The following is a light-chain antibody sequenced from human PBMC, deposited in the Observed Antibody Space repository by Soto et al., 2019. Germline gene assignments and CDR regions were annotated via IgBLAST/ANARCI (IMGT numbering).Light chain of an antibody. CDR2: GAS. Sequence: EIVMTHSPATLSVSPLQRATLSFRASQSVSSKLAWYQQKPGQAPRLLIYGASTRATGIPARFSGSGSGTEFTLTISSLQSEDFAVYYCQQYNTWPPITFGQGTRLEIK. V-gene: IGKV3-15*01. CDR1: QSVSSK. CDR3: QQYNTWPPIT. J-gene: IGKJ5*01.